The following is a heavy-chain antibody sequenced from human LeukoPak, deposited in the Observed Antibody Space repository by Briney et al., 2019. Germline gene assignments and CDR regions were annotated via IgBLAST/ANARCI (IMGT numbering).Heavy chain of an antibody. Sequence: GGSLRLSCAASGFTFSSYGMHWVRQAPGKGLEWVAVIWYDGSNKYYADSVKGRFTISRDNSKNTLYLQMNSLRAEDTAVYYCARDGSHSSGWFPADAFDIWGQGTMVTVSS. CDR3: ARDGSHSSGWFPADAFDI. D-gene: IGHD6-19*01. CDR1: GFTFSSYG. J-gene: IGHJ3*02. V-gene: IGHV3-33*01. CDR2: IWYDGSNK.